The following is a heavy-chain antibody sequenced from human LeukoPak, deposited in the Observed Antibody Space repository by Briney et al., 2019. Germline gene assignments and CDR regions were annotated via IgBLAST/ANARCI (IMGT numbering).Heavy chain of an antibody. CDR3: ARDLFGTRSWFDP. D-gene: IGHD3-3*01. J-gene: IGHJ5*02. CDR1: GFIFSSYS. V-gene: IGHV3-21*01. CDR2: ISSGSSFI. Sequence: PAGYLRLSSDGSGFIFSSYSMNWDSQAPGKGREGVSSISSGSSFIHYADSVKGRFTIPRDNAKTSLYLQMNSLTDEDTAVYYCARDLFGTRSWFDPWGKGTRVTVSS.